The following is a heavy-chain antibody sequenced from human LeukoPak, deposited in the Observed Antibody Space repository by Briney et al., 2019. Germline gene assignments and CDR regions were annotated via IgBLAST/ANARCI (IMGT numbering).Heavy chain of an antibody. CDR2: MKEDGSEK. CDR1: GFTFSSYW. Sequence: PGRSLRLSCAASGFTFSSYWMTWVRQAPGKGLEWVANMKEDGSEKYYVDSVKGRFTISRDNAKNSLYLQMNSLRAEDTAVYYCARGGYNNRFWGQGTLVTVSS. D-gene: IGHD1-14*01. J-gene: IGHJ4*02. CDR3: ARGGYNNRF. V-gene: IGHV3-7*05.